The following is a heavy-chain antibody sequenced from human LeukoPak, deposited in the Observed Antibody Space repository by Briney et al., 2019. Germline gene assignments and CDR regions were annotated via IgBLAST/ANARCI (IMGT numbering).Heavy chain of an antibody. J-gene: IGHJ4*02. CDR3: ANTHCDSSPIVWNF. V-gene: IGHV3-23*01. Sequence: GGSLRLSCIASGFTFRNYGMSWVRQAPGKGLEWVSGLSDAGVKIFYSDSVKGRFTISRDNSKNTLYLQMDSLRAEDTAVYYCANTHCDSSPIVWNFWGQGTLVTVSS. CDR2: LSDAGVKI. CDR1: GFTFRNYG. D-gene: IGHD6-6*01.